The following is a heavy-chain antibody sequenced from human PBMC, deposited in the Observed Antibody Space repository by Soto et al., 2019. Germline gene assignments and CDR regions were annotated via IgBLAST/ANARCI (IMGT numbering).Heavy chain of an antibody. J-gene: IGHJ6*03. CDR2: IGTAGDT. Sequence: GSLRLSCAASGFTFSSYDMHWVRQATGKGLEWVSAIGTAGDTYYPGSVKGRFTISRENAKNSLYLQMNSLRAGDTAVYYCARGTTTVTLAYYYYYMDVWGKGTTVTVS. V-gene: IGHV3-13*01. D-gene: IGHD4-4*01. CDR3: ARGTTTVTLAYYYYYMDV. CDR1: GFTFSSYD.